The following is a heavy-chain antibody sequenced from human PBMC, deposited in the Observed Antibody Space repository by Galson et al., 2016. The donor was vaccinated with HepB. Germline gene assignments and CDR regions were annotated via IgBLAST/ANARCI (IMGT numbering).Heavy chain of an antibody. J-gene: IGHJ5*02. CDR3: ARNRTTRGFDP. V-gene: IGHV4-59*01. CDR1: GGSISSYY. CDR2: IYYNGST. Sequence: SGAEVKKPGETLSLTCTVSGGSISSYYWSWIRQPPGKGLDWIGYIYYNGSTNYNPSLTSRVTISLDTSKNQFSLKLSSVTAADTAMYYCARNRTTRGFDPWGQGTLVTVSS. D-gene: IGHD4-17*01.